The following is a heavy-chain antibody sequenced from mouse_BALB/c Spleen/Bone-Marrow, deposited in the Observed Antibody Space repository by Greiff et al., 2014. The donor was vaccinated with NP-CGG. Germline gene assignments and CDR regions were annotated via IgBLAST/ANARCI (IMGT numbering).Heavy chain of an antibody. CDR1: GFNIKDTY. Sequence: EVQLQQSGAELVKPGASVKLSCTASGFNIKDTYMHWVKQRPEQGLEWIGRIDPANGNTKYDPKFQGKATITADTSSKTAYLQLSSLTSEDTAVYYCARWGITTGFAYWGQGTLVTVSA. CDR3: ARWGITTGFAY. D-gene: IGHD2-4*01. V-gene: IGHV14-3*02. CDR2: IDPANGNT. J-gene: IGHJ3*01.